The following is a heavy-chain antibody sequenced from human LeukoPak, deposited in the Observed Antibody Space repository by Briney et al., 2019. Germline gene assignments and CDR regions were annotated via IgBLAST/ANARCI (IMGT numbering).Heavy chain of an antibody. CDR3: ATSKLGPYSSSSMFGY. Sequence: GASVKVSCKVSGYTLTELSMHWVRQAPGKGLEWMGAFDPEDGETIYAQKFQGRVTMTEDTSTDTAYMELSSLRPEDTAVYYCATSKLGPYSSSSMFGYWGQGTLVTVSS. D-gene: IGHD6-6*01. V-gene: IGHV1-24*01. CDR2: FDPEDGET. CDR1: GYTLTELS. J-gene: IGHJ4*02.